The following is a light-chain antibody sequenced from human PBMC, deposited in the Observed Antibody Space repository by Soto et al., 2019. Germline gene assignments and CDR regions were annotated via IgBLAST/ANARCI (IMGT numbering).Light chain of an antibody. V-gene: IGKV1-5*01. CDR3: QQYNSYSPDT. J-gene: IGKJ4*01. Sequence: DIQMTQSPSTLSASVGDRVTITCRASQSISSWLAWYQQKPGKAPKLLIYDASSLESGVPSRFSGSGSGTEFTLNISSLQPDDFATYYCQQYNSYSPDTFGGGTKVEIK. CDR2: DAS. CDR1: QSISSW.